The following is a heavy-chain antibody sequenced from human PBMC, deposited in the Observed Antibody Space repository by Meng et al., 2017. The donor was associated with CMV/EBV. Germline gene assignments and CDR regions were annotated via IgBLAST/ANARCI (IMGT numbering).Heavy chain of an antibody. CDR2: INSDGSST. CDR3: ARDKDDFWSGYYI. V-gene: IGHV3-74*01. CDR1: GFTFSSYW. D-gene: IGHD3-3*01. J-gene: IGHJ4*02. Sequence: GESLKISCAASGFTFSSYWMHWVRQAPGKGLVWVSRINSDGSSTSYADSVKGRFTIPRDNAKNTLYLQMNSLRAEDTAVYYCARDKDDFWSGYYIWGQGTLVTVSS.